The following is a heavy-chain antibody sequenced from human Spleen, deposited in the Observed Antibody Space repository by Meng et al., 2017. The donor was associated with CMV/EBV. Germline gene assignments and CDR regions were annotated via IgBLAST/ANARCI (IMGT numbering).Heavy chain of an antibody. CDR3: ARGVTGGYDFWSGYMAGYAMDV. D-gene: IGHD3-3*01. J-gene: IGHJ6*01. CDR2: VYNTGKT. Sequence: SETLSLTCTVSGGSISNFYWTWIRQPPGKGLEWIGNVYNTGKTNYNPSLKSRLTISVDTSKNQFSLKLNSVSAADTAVYFCARGVTGGYDFWSGYMAGYAMDVWGQGTTVTVSS. CDR1: GGSISNFY. V-gene: IGHV4-59*01.